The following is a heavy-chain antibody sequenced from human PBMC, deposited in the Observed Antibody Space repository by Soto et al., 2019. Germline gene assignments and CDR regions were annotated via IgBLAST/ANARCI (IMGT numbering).Heavy chain of an antibody. CDR3: AKDRGGGYDILTGPFDY. Sequence: PGGSLRLSCAASGFTFSSYAMSWVRQAPGKGLEWVSAISGSGGSTYYADSVKGRFTISRDNSKNTLYLQMNSLRAEDTAVYYCAKDRGGGYDILTGPFDYWGQGTLVTVSS. CDR1: GFTFSSYA. J-gene: IGHJ4*02. V-gene: IGHV3-23*01. D-gene: IGHD3-9*01. CDR2: ISGSGGST.